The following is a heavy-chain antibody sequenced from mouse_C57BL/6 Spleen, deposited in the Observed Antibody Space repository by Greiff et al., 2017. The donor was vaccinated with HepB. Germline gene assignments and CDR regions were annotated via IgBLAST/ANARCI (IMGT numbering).Heavy chain of an antibody. CDR2: ISSGSSTI. Sequence: DVMLVESGGGLVKPGGSLKLSCAASGFTFSDYGMHWVRQAPEKGLEWVAYISSGSSTIYYADTVKGRFTISRDNAKNTLFLQMTSLRSEDTAMYYCGLTGTRAGYFDVWGTGTTVTVSS. CDR3: GLTGTRAGYFDV. CDR1: GFTFSDYG. D-gene: IGHD4-1*01. V-gene: IGHV5-17*01. J-gene: IGHJ1*03.